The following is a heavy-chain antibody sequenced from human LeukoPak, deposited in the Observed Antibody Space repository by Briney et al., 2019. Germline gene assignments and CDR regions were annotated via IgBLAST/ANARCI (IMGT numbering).Heavy chain of an antibody. V-gene: IGHV3-74*01. CDR2: ISSDGTNT. CDR1: GFTFSSYA. CDR3: TRGPPDGSGNYYPGDF. Sequence: GGSLRLSCAASGFTFSSYAMSWVRQAPGKGLVWVSRISSDGTNTNYADSVKGRFTISRGNAKNTLYLQMNSLRVEDTAVYYCTRGPPDGSGNYYPGDFWGQGTLVTVSS. D-gene: IGHD3-10*01. J-gene: IGHJ4*02.